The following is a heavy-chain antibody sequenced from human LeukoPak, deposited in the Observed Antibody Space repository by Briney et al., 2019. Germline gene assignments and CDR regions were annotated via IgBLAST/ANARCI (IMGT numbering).Heavy chain of an antibody. CDR2: INHSGST. J-gene: IGHJ4*02. CDR3: ARVSRTIFGVVTHRYFDY. Sequence: SETLSLTCAVYGGSFSGYYWSWIRQPPGKGLEWIGEINHSGSTNYNPSLKSRVTISVDTSKNQFSLKLSSVTAADTAVYYCARVSRTIFGVVTHRYFDYWGQGTLVTVSS. V-gene: IGHV4-34*01. D-gene: IGHD3-3*01. CDR1: GGSFSGYY.